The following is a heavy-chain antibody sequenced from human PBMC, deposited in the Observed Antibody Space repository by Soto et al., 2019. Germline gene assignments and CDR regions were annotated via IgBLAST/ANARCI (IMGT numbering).Heavy chain of an antibody. CDR2: LSGDSSDR. Sequence: EVQLLESGGGLVQPGGSLRLSCAASGFTFSSYAMSWVRQAPGKGLEWVSSLSGDSSDRYYADYVMGRFTIPRYYSKNTLFLQMNSLSAEDTAVYYCAKRCSGSSSMGCFDYWGQGTLVTVS. D-gene: IGHD6-6*01. J-gene: IGHJ4*02. CDR1: GFTFSSYA. CDR3: AKRCSGSSSMGCFDY. V-gene: IGHV3-23*01.